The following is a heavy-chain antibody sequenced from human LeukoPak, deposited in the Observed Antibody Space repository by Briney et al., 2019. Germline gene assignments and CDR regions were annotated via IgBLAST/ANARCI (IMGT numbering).Heavy chain of an antibody. D-gene: IGHD3-16*01. CDR3: ANGGGVRYFDY. CDR1: GLSVSHNY. J-gene: IGHJ4*02. Sequence: GGSLRLSCAASGLSVSHNYMTWVRQAPGKGLQWVSMIRSDTGTDYADSVKGRFTISRDSSKNTLYLQMNSLRAEDTAVYYCANGGGVRYFDYWGQGTLVTVSS. CDR2: IRSDTGT. V-gene: IGHV3-66*01.